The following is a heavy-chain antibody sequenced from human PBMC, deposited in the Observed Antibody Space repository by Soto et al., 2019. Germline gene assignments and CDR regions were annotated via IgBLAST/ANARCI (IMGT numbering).Heavy chain of an antibody. CDR1: GYTFTGYY. D-gene: IGHD2-2*01. CDR3: AREGVVPAAKDY. J-gene: IGHJ4*02. CDR2: INLNSGGT. V-gene: IGHV1-2*02. Sequence: ASVKVSCKASGYTFTGYYMHWVRQAPGQGLEWMGWINLNSGGTNYAQKFQGRVTMTRDTSISTTYMELSRLRSDDTAVYYCAREGVVPAAKDYWGQGTLVTVSS.